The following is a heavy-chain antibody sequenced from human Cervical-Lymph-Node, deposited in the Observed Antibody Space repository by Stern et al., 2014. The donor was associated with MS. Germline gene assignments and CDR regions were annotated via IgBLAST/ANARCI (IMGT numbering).Heavy chain of an antibody. D-gene: IGHD6-13*01. CDR1: GFTFSSYW. CDR3: VRGSRSWFPLYYFDY. V-gene: IGHV3-7*04. CDR2: IKQDGSEK. J-gene: IGHJ4*02. Sequence: VQLVESGEGLVQPGGSLRLSCAASGFTFSSYWMSWVRQAPGKGLEWVANIKQDGSEKYYDDSVNGRFTISRDNAENSLYLQMHSLRGEDTAVYYCVRGSRSWFPLYYFDYWGQGTQVTVSS.